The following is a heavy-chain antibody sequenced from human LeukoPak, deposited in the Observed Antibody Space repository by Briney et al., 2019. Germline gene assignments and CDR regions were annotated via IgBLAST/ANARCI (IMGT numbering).Heavy chain of an antibody. CDR3: ARWYSSGWYSDY. D-gene: IGHD6-19*01. CDR2: VSGTSEYI. Sequence: GGSLRLSCAASGFSFSTYSMIWVRQAPGKGLEWVSSVSGTSEYIYYADSVRGRFTISRDNAKNTVYLQMNSLRAEDTAVYYCARWYSSGWYSDYWGQGTLVTVSS. V-gene: IGHV3-21*06. CDR1: GFSFSTYS. J-gene: IGHJ4*02.